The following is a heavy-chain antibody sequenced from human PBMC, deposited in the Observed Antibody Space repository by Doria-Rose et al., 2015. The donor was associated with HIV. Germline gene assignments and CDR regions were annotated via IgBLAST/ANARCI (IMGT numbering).Heavy chain of an antibody. V-gene: IGHV2-26*01. J-gene: IGHJ4*02. CDR3: ARIKSSRWYHKYYFDF. D-gene: IGHD6-13*01. CDR2: NFSDDER. Sequence: QVTLKESGPVLVKPTETLTLTCTVSGVSLSSPGMGVSWIRQPPGNALEWLANNFSDDERSYKTSLKSRLTISRGTSKSQVVLTMTDMDPVDTATYYCARIKSSRWYHKYYFDFWGQGTLVIVSA. CDR1: GVSLSSPGMG.